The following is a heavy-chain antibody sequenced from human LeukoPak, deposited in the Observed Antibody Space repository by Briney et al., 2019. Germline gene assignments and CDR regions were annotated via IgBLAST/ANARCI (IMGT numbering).Heavy chain of an antibody. CDR3: AKRSRGWHTVDY. J-gene: IGHJ4*02. D-gene: IGHD6-19*01. Sequence: GGSLRLSCAASGFTFSSYTMSWVRQAPGQGLEWVSAISGSGGSTYYADSVRGRFTISRDNSKNTLYLRMNRLRAEDAAVYFCAKRSRGWHTVDYWGQGTLVTVSS. CDR2: ISGSGGST. CDR1: GFTFSSYT. V-gene: IGHV3-23*01.